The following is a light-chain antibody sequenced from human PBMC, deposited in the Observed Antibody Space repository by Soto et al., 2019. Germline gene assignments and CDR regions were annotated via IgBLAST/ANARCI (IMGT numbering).Light chain of an antibody. CDR3: QQYGSSLLT. CDR2: GAS. CDR1: QSVSSSY. J-gene: IGKJ4*01. V-gene: IGKV3-20*01. Sequence: EIFLTQSPGTLSLSPGERATLSCRASQSVSSSYLAWYQQKPGQAPRLIIYGASSRATGIPDRFSGSGSGTDFTLTISRLEPEDFAVYYCQQYGSSLLTFGGGTKVDI.